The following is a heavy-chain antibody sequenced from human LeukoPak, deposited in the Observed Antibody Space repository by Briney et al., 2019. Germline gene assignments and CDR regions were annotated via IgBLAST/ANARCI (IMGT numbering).Heavy chain of an antibody. J-gene: IGHJ4*02. V-gene: IGHV3-30*02. CDR1: GFTFSSYG. CDR2: IRYDGSNK. CDR3: VRAALWFGEGPAFDS. Sequence: GGSLRLSCAASGFTFSSYGMHWVRQAPGKGLEWVAFIRYDGSNKYYADPVKGRFTISRDNSKNTLYLQMNNLRAEDTAIYYCVRAALWFGEGPAFDSWGQGTLVTVSS. D-gene: IGHD3-10*01.